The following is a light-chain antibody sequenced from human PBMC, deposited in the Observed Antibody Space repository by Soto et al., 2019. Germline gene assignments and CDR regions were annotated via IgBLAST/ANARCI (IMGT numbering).Light chain of an antibody. Sequence: QSALTQPASVSGSPGQSITISCTGTSSDIGGSDFVSWYQQHPGKAPKLMIYEVSHRPSGISNRFSGSKSGDTASLTISGLQAEDEADYYCSSYTGTSPLNWVFGGGTKVTVL. CDR3: SSYTGTSPLNWV. CDR2: EVS. J-gene: IGLJ3*02. CDR1: SSDIGGSDF. V-gene: IGLV2-14*01.